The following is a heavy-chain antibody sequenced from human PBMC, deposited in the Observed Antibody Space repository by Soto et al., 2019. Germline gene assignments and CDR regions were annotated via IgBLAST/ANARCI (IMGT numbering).Heavy chain of an antibody. J-gene: IGHJ6*02. CDR1: GGSISSSSYY. V-gene: IGHV4-39*01. CDR3: ASDRSGSYKYGSQYGMDV. D-gene: IGHD1-26*01. Sequence: SETLSLTCTVSGGSISSSSYYWGWIRQPPGKGLEWIGSTYYSGSTYYNPSLKSRVTISVDTSKNQFSLKLSSVTAADTAVYYCASDRSGSYKYGSQYGMDVWGQGTTVTVSS. CDR2: TYYSGST.